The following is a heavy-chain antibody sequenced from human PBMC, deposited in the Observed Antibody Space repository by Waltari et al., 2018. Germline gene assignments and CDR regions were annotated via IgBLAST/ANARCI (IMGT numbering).Heavy chain of an antibody. CDR3: AKDFRQTTEVKSYYFDH. Sequence: EVRLLESGGGLFQPGGSLRLSCAASGFTFSNYAMSWVRQAPGTGVGWVSSIMAITGDTFEADSVRGRFTISRDNSKNTLSLQMNSLTAEDTAVYYCAKDFRQTTEVKSYYFDHWGQGILVTVSS. J-gene: IGHJ4*02. V-gene: IGHV3-23*01. D-gene: IGHD1-1*01. CDR1: GFTFSNYA. CDR2: IMAITGDT.